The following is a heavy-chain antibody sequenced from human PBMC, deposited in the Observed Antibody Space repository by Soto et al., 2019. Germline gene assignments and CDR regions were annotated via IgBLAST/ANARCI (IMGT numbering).Heavy chain of an antibody. J-gene: IGHJ4*02. Sequence: ASVKVSCKASRDTFTSYGSSWVRQARGQGLEWMGWISAYNGNTNYAQKLQGRVTMTTDTSTSTAYMELRSLRSDDTAVYYCARGVSMVLGVMTGLFDDWGQGTPVTVSS. V-gene: IGHV1-18*01. CDR1: RDTFTSYG. D-gene: IGHD3-10*01. CDR3: ARGVSMVLGVMTGLFDD. CDR2: ISAYNGNT.